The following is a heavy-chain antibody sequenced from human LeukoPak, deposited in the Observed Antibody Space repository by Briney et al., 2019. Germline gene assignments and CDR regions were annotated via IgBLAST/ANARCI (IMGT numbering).Heavy chain of an antibody. V-gene: IGHV3-7*01. D-gene: IGHD3-22*01. J-gene: IGHJ4*02. Sequence: GGSLRLSCAASDFSFSTYWMNWVRQAPGKGLEWVANINGDGRDTYYVGSVRGRFTISRDNADNSLYLQMNSLRGDDTAVYYCARGVSSAIDWWGQGTLGTVSS. CDR3: ARGVSSAIDW. CDR1: DFSFSTYW. CDR2: INGDGRDT.